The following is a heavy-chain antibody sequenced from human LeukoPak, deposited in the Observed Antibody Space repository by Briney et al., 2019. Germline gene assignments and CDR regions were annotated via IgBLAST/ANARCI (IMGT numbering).Heavy chain of an antibody. V-gene: IGHV3-30*02. D-gene: IGHD2-15*01. CDR3: AKVRIRILVVDY. CDR2: IRYDGSNK. CDR1: GFTFSSYG. J-gene: IGHJ4*02. Sequence: GGSLRLSCAASGFTFSSYGMHWVRQAPGKGLEWVAFIRYDGSNKYYADSVKGRFTISRDNSKNTLYLQMNSLRAEDTAVYYCAKVRIRILVVDYWGQGTLVTVSS.